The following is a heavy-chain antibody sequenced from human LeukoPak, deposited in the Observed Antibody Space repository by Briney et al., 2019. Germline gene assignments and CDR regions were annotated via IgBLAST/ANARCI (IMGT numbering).Heavy chain of an antibody. CDR2: IIPIFGTA. J-gene: IGHJ4*02. CDR1: GGTFSSYA. D-gene: IGHD1-20*01. V-gene: IGHV1-69*13. Sequence: ASVKVSCKASGGTFSSYAISWVRHAPGQGLEWMGGIIPIFGTANYAQKFQGSVTITADESTSTAYMELSSLRSEDTAVYYCARGGLRYNWNDQGYYFDYWGQGTLVTVSS. CDR3: ARGGLRYNWNDQGYYFDY.